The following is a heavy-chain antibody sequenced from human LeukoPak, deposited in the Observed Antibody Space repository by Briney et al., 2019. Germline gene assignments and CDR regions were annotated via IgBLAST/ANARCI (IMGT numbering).Heavy chain of an antibody. CDR2: ISDSGYST. CDR3: AKDTRSLWHLDTFDM. J-gene: IGHJ3*02. D-gene: IGHD2-15*01. V-gene: IGHV3-23*01. Sequence: PGGSLRLSCAASGFTFSSYVMGWVRQAPGKGLEWVSGISDSGYSTYYVDSVKGRFTISRDNSKNTLYLQMNSLRADDTAVYYCAKDTRSLWHLDTFDMWSQGTMVTVSS. CDR1: GFTFSSYV.